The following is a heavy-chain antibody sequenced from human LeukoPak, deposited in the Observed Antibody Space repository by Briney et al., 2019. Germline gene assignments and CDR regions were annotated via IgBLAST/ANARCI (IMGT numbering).Heavy chain of an antibody. D-gene: IGHD3-22*01. CDR3: AHGRAYYYDSSRPGGYFDY. CDR2: IIPIFGTA. Sequence: ASVKVSCKASGGTFSSYAISWVRRAPGQGLEWMGGIIPIFGTANYAQKFQGRVTITTDESTSTAYMELSSLRSEDTAVYYCAHGRAYYYDSSRPGGYFDYWGQGTLVTVSS. CDR1: GGTFSSYA. J-gene: IGHJ4*02. V-gene: IGHV1-69*05.